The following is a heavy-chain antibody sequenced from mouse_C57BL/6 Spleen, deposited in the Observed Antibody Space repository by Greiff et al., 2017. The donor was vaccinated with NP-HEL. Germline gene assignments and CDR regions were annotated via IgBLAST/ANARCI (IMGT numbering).Heavy chain of an antibody. Sequence: QVQLQQPGAELVRPGTSVKLSCKASGYTFTSYWMHWVKQRPGQGLEWIGVIDPSDSYTNYNQKFKGKATLTVDTSSSTAYMQLSSLTSEDSAVYYCARITVVAKGGYYFDYWGQGTTLTVSS. V-gene: IGHV1-59*01. J-gene: IGHJ2*01. CDR2: IDPSDSYT. CDR3: ARITVVAKGGYYFDY. CDR1: GYTFTSYW. D-gene: IGHD1-1*01.